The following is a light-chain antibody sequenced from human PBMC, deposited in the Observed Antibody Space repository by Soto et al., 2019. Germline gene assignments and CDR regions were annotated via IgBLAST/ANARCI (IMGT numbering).Light chain of an antibody. V-gene: IGKV1-39*01. Sequence: DIQMTQSPSSLSASVGDRVTITCRASQSITTYLNWYHQKPGNAPKLLIYAASSLQSGVPSRFSGSGSGTDFTLTISSLQPEDFATYYCQQSYSVPLTFGGGTKVEI. CDR1: QSITTY. CDR2: AAS. CDR3: QQSYSVPLT. J-gene: IGKJ4*01.